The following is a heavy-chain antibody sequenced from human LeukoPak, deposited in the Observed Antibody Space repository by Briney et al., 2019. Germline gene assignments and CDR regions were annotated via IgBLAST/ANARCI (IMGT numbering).Heavy chain of an antibody. CDR2: IFYSGST. V-gene: IGHV4-59*01. J-gene: IGHJ4*02. D-gene: IGHD2-2*01. Sequence: SETLSLTCTVSGGSISSYYWSWIRQPPGKGLEWIGYIFYSGSTKYNPSLKSRVTISVDTSKNQFSLKVTSVTAADTAVYYCARARHYCSRTSCYRYFDYWGQGTLVTVSS. CDR3: ARARHYCSRTSCYRYFDY. CDR1: GGSISSYY.